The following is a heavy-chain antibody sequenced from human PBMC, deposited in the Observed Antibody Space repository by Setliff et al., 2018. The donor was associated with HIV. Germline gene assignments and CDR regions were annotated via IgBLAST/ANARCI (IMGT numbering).Heavy chain of an antibody. D-gene: IGHD3-10*01. CDR3: ARVRGGSSRGFLDY. CDR1: DASFSSFY. J-gene: IGHJ4*02. CDR2: VYSNGHT. Sequence: SETLSLTCTVSDASFSSFYWSWIRQPPGKGLEWIGYVYSNGHTKNDTSLKSRVSISIDTSRKQFSLKLTSVTAADTAVYFCARVRGGSSRGFLDYWSQGILVTVSS. V-gene: IGHV4-4*08.